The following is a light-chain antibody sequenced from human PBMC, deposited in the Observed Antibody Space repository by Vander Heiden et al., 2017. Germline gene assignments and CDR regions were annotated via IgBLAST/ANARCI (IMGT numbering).Light chain of an antibody. J-gene: IGLJ2*01. CDR3: GTWDSSLSAVV. CDR2: DNN. CDR1: SSNIGNNY. V-gene: IGLV1-51*01. Sequence: PRQKVTMSCSGSSSNIGNNYVSWYQQLPGTAPKLLIYDNNKRPSGIPDRFSGSKSGTSATLGITGLQTGDEADYYCGTWDSSLSAVVFGGGTKLTVL.